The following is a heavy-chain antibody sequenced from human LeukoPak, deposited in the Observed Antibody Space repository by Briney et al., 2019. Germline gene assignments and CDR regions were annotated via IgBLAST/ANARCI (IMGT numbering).Heavy chain of an antibody. CDR1: GGSISSSSYY. J-gene: IGHJ3*02. D-gene: IGHD6-19*01. CDR2: IYYSGST. CDR3: ASGEDSSGWYEGVKHPKRAFDI. V-gene: IGHV4-39*01. Sequence: SETLSLTCTVSGGSISSSSYYWGWIRQPPGKGLEWIGSIYYSGSTYYNPSLKRRVTISVDTSKNQFSLKLSSVTAADTAVYYCASGEDSSGWYEGVKHPKRAFDIWGQGTVVTVSS.